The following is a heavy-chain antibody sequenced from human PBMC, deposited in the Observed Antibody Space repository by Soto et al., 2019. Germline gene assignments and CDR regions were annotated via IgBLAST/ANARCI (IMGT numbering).Heavy chain of an antibody. CDR3: ARGSRYSGSKSWFDP. Sequence: PGGSLRLCCAASGFTLSRYWMHWVRQAPGKGLVWVSRISNEDSSTTYADSVKGRFAMSRDNAKNTLYLQMNSLRVEDTAVYFCARGSRYSGSKSWFDPWGQGTLVTVSS. J-gene: IGHJ5*02. V-gene: IGHV3-74*03. D-gene: IGHD5-12*01. CDR2: ISNEDSST. CDR1: GFTLSRYW.